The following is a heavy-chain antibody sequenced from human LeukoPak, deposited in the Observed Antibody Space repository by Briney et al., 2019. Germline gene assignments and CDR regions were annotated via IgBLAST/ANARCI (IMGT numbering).Heavy chain of an antibody. J-gene: IGHJ4*02. CDR2: INSDGSTT. CDR3: AKSGRSDYEIDY. D-gene: IGHD5-12*01. CDR1: GFTFSNYW. Sequence: GGSLRLSCAASGFTFSNYWMHWVRQAPGKGLVWVSRINSDGSTTSYADSVKGRFTISRDNAKNTLYLQMNSLRAEDTAVYYCAKSGRSDYEIDYWGQGTLVTVSS. V-gene: IGHV3-74*01.